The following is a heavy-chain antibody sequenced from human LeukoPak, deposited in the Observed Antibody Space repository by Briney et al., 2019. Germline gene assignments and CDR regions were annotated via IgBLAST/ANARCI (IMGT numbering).Heavy chain of an antibody. CDR1: GDSPASGYY. Sequence: PSETLSLTCIVSGDSPASGYYGGWIRQAPGKGLEWIGSIYQGGTTYYNPSLKSRVTISKDTSKNQFSLRLTSVTDADTALYYCARGRRGYRTELDSWGQGTLVTVSS. CDR2: IYQGGTT. CDR3: ARGRRGYRTELDS. V-gene: IGHV4-38-2*02. J-gene: IGHJ4*02. D-gene: IGHD3-22*01.